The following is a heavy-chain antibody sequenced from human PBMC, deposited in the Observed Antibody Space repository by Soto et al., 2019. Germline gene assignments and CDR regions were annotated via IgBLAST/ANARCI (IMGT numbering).Heavy chain of an antibody. Sequence: GKGLEWVSTISDSGGNTYYADSVKGRFTVSRDNSKNTLYLQMNSLRAEDTAVYYCAKCIYGCSSTRCYIPHSSYYHGIGIWGQ. CDR2: ISDSGGNT. V-gene: IGHV3-23*01. CDR3: AKCIYGCSSTRCYIPHSSYYHGIGI. D-gene: IGHD2-2*02. J-gene: IGHJ6*02.